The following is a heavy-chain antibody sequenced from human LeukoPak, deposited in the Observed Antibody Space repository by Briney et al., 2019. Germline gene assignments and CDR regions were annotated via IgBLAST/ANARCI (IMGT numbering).Heavy chain of an antibody. J-gene: IGHJ4*02. D-gene: IGHD2-2*01. Sequence: GGSLRLSCAASGFTFSSYSLNWVRQAPGKGLEWVSSITASSNYIYYADSVKGRFTISRDNAKNSLYLQMNSLRADDTAVYYCARESGSSYYSSSISCLFLDSWGQGTLVTVSS. CDR1: GFTFSSYS. CDR2: ITASSNYI. V-gene: IGHV3-21*01. CDR3: ARESGSSYYSSSISCLFLDS.